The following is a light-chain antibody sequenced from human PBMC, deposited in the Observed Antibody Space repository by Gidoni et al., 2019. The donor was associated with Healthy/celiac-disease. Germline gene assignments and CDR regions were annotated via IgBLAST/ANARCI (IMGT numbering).Light chain of an antibody. V-gene: IGKV1-5*03. CDR3: QQYNSYSGYT. CDR1: QSISSW. J-gene: IGKJ2*01. Sequence: DIQMTQSPSTLSASVGDRVTITCRASQSISSWLAWYQQKPGKAPKLLIYKESSLESGVPSRFSGSGSGTEFTLTISRLQPDDFATYYCQQYNSYSGYTFGQGTKLEIK. CDR2: KES.